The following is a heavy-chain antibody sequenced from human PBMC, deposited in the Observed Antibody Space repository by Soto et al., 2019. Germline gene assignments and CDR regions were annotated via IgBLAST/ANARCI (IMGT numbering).Heavy chain of an antibody. CDR3: AKSPYIVVVVAAATHFDY. CDR2: ISGSGGST. J-gene: IGHJ4*02. D-gene: IGHD2-15*01. CDR1: GFTFSSYA. Sequence: EVQLLESGGGLVQPGGPLRLSCAASGFTFSSYAMSWVRQAPGKGLEWVSAISGSGGSTYYADSVKGRFTISRDNSKNTLYLQMSSLRAEDTAVYYCAKSPYIVVVVAAATHFDYWGQGTLVTVS. V-gene: IGHV3-23*01.